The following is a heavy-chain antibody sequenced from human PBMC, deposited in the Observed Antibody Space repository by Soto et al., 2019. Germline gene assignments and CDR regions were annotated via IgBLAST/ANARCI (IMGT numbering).Heavy chain of an antibody. CDR3: AKDLGTPISAIEGPRYDAFDI. CDR2: ISGSGGST. D-gene: IGHD2-21*01. J-gene: IGHJ3*02. Sequence: HPGGSLRLSCAASGLTFSSYAMSWVRQAPGKGLEWVSAISGSGGSTYYADSVKGRFTISRDNSKNTLYLQMNSLRAEDTAVYYCAKDLGTPISAIEGPRYDAFDIWGQGTMVTVSS. V-gene: IGHV3-23*01. CDR1: GLTFSSYA.